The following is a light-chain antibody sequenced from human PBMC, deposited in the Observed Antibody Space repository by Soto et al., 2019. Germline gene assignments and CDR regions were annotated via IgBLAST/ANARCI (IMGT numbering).Light chain of an antibody. V-gene: IGLV2-14*01. CDR1: SSDVGGYNF. J-gene: IGLJ1*01. CDR2: DVS. Sequence: QSVLTQPASVSGSPGQSITISCTGTSSDVGGYNFVSWYQQHPGKTPKLMIYDVSTRPSGVSNRFSASKSGNTASLTISGLQAEDEADYYCSSYTSSSTPYVFGTGTKLTVL. CDR3: SSYTSSSTPYV.